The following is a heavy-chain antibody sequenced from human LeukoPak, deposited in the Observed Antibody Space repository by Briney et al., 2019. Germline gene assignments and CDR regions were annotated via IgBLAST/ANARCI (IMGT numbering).Heavy chain of an antibody. V-gene: IGHV3-53*04. Sequence: GGSLRLSCTASGFTVSSSYMTWVRQAPGKGLEWVSLIYGGGGTYYADSVQGRFTISRPNSENTLYLEMNSLRPEDTAVYYCARVGVGTVAGNYFDDWGQGTLVTVSS. D-gene: IGHD6-19*01. J-gene: IGHJ4*02. CDR2: IYGGGGT. CDR1: GFTVSSSY. CDR3: ARVGVGTVAGNYFDD.